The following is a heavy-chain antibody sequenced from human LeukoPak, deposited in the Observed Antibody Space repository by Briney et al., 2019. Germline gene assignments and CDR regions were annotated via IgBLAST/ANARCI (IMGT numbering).Heavy chain of an antibody. J-gene: IGHJ4*02. CDR2: VNPNTSGT. Sequence: GASVKVSCKASEYTFTGYYMHWVRQAPGQGLEWVGWVNPNTSGTVHAQKFQDRVTLTRDTSISTAYMELSRLTSDDTAVYYCARSSSWYKKCFDYWGQGTLVTVSS. CDR3: ARSSSWYKKCFDY. CDR1: EYTFTGYY. V-gene: IGHV1-2*02. D-gene: IGHD6-13*01.